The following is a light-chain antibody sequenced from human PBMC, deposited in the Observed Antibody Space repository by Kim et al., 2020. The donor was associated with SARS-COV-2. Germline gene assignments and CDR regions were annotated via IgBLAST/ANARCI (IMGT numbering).Light chain of an antibody. CDR1: SSNIGSNP. V-gene: IGLV1-44*01. CDR2: TNN. CDR3: AAWDDSLNGVV. J-gene: IGLJ2*01. Sequence: ELTQPPSASVTPGQRVTISCSGSSSNIGSNPVNWYQQFPGTVPKLLIYTNNQWPSGVPDRFSGSKSGTSASLAISGLQSEDEADYYCAAWDDSLNGVVFGGGTQLTVL.